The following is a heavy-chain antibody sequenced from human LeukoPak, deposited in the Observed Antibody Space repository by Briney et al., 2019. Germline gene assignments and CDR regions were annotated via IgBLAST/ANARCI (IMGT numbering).Heavy chain of an antibody. D-gene: IGHD3-10*01. V-gene: IGHV3-66*01. CDR3: ASELWFGETSGDY. CDR2: IYSGGST. Sequence: GGSLRLSCAASGFTVSSNYMSWVRQAPGKGLEWVSVIYSGGSTYYADSVKGRFTISRDNSKNTLYLQMNSLRAEDTAVYYCASELWFGETSGDYWGQGNLVTVSS. CDR1: GFTVSSNY. J-gene: IGHJ4*02.